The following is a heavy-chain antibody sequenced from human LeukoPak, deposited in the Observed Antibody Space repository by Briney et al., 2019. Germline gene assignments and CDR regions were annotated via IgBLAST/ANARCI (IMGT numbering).Heavy chain of an antibody. CDR2: ISAYNGNT. CDR3: AREGDVLLWFGEDAFDI. CDR1: GYTFTSYG. D-gene: IGHD3-10*01. V-gene: IGHV1-18*01. J-gene: IGHJ3*02. Sequence: ASVKVSCKASGYTFTSYGISWVRQAPGQGLEWMGWISAYNGNTNYAQKLQGRVTMTTDTSTSTAYMELRSLRSDDTAVYYCAREGDVLLWFGEDAFDIWGQGTMVTVSS.